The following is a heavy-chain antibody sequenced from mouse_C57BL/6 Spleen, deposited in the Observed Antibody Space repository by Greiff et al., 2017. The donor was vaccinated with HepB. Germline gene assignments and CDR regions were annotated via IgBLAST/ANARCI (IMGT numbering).Heavy chain of an antibody. CDR1: GFTFSSYA. Sequence: EVQRVESGGGLVKPGGSLKLSCAASGFTFSSYAMSWVRQTPEKRLEWVATISDGGSYTYYPDNVKGRFTISRDNAKNNLYLQMSHLKSEDTAMYYCAREDYYYGSSPWFAYWGQGTLVTVSA. CDR2: ISDGGSYT. D-gene: IGHD1-1*01. V-gene: IGHV5-4*01. CDR3: AREDYYYGSSPWFAY. J-gene: IGHJ3*01.